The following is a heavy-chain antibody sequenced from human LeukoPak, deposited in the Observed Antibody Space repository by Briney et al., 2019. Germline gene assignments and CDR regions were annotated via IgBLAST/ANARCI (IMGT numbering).Heavy chain of an antibody. J-gene: IGHJ5*02. CDR1: GFTFSSYS. Sequence: PGGSLRLSCAASGFTFSSYSMNWVRQAPGKGLEWVSSISSSSSYIYYADSVKGRFTISRDNAKNSLYLQMNSLRAEDTAVYYCARAPPIYSGSPWFDPWGQGTLVTVSS. V-gene: IGHV3-21*01. CDR3: ARAPPIYSGSPWFDP. D-gene: IGHD5-12*01. CDR2: ISSSSSYI.